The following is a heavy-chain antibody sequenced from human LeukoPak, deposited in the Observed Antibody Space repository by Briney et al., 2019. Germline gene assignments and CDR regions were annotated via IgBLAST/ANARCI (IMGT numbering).Heavy chain of an antibody. D-gene: IGHD3-22*01. Sequence: GGSLRLSCAASGFTFSSYGMHWVRQAPGKGLEWVAVISYDGSNKYYADSVKGRFTISRDNSKNTLYLQMNSLRAEDTAVYYCAKDGYDSSGYKVLDYWGQGTLVTVPS. CDR3: AKDGYDSSGYKVLDY. V-gene: IGHV3-30*18. CDR1: GFTFSSYG. CDR2: ISYDGSNK. J-gene: IGHJ4*02.